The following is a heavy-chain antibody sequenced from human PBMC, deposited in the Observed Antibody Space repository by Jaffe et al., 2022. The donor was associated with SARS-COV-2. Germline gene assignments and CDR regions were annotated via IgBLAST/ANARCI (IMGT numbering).Heavy chain of an antibody. CDR1: GYTFISYG. CDR3: ARVAGFCSNGVCSMYTWFDP. D-gene: IGHD2-8*01. CDR2: ISPYNGHA. J-gene: IGHJ5*02. Sequence: QIQVVQSGAEVKEPGASVKVSCKTSGYTFISYGISWVRQAPGQGLEWMGWISPYNGHADYAEKVQGRVTMTTDTSTATAYMELTSLRSDDTAIYYCARVAGFCSNGVCSMYTWFDPWGQGTLVTVSS. V-gene: IGHV1-18*01.